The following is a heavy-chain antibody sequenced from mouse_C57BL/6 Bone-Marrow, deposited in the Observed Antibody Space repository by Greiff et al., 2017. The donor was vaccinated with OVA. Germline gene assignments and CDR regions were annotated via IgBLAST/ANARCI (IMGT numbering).Heavy chain of an antibody. CDR1: GYTFTSYW. V-gene: IGHV1-64*01. Sequence: QVQLKQPGAELVKPGASVKLSCKASGYTFTSYWMHWVKQRPGQGLEWIGMIHPNSGSTNYNEKFKSKATLTVDKSSSTAYMQLSSLTSEDSAVYYCARSYYYGSSYFYFDYWGQGTTLTVSS. D-gene: IGHD1-1*01. J-gene: IGHJ2*01. CDR3: ARSYYYGSSYFYFDY. CDR2: IHPNSGST.